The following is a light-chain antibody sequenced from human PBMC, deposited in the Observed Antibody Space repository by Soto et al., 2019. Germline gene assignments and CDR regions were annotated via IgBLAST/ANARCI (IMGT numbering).Light chain of an antibody. CDR2: LGS. J-gene: IGKJ4*01. V-gene: IGKV2-28*01. Sequence: DSVRTQSPLSLPVTPGEPASISCRSSQSLLHSNGYIYLDWYLQKPGQSPQLLIYLGSNRASGVPDRFSGSGSGTDFTLQISRVEAEDVGVYYCMQALQTPSFGGGTKVDIK. CDR1: QSLLHSNGYIY. CDR3: MQALQTPS.